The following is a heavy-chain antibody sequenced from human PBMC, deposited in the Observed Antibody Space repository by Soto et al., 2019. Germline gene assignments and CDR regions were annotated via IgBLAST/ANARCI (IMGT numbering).Heavy chain of an antibody. Sequence: QVQLVQSGAEVKKPGASVKVSCKASGYTFTSYAIHWVRQAPGQRLESMGWINAGNGNTKSSQKFQGRVTITSDTSASTAYMELSSLRYEDTAVYYCAREVVYDGSGSYRPYYGMDVWGQGTTVTVSS. CDR1: GYTFTSYA. CDR3: AREVVYDGSGSYRPYYGMDV. CDR2: INAGNGNT. D-gene: IGHD3-10*01. J-gene: IGHJ6*02. V-gene: IGHV1-3*01.